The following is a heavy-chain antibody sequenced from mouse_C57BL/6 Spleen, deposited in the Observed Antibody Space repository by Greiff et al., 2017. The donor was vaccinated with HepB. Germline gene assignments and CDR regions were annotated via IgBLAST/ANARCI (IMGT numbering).Heavy chain of an antibody. V-gene: IGHV1-50*01. CDR1: GYTFTSYW. Sequence: QVQLQQSGAELVKPGASVKLSCKASGYTFTSYWMQWVKQRPGQGLEWIGEIDPSDSYTNYNQKFKGKATLTVDTSSSTAYMQLSSLTSEDSAVYYCALLLDFDYWGQGTTLTVSS. J-gene: IGHJ2*01. CDR2: IDPSDSYT. CDR3: ALLLDFDY. D-gene: IGHD1-1*01.